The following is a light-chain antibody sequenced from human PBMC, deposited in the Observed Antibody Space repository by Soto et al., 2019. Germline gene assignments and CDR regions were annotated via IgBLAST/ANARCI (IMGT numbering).Light chain of an antibody. CDR3: QQFNSYSIT. CDR1: QDISSY. V-gene: IGKV1-9*01. Sequence: DIQLTQSPSFLSASVGDRVTITCRASQDISSYLAWYQQKPGKAPKLLIYAASTLQSGVPSRFSGSGSGTEFTHTISSLQPEDFATYYCQQFNSYSITFGQGTRLEIK. J-gene: IGKJ5*01. CDR2: AAS.